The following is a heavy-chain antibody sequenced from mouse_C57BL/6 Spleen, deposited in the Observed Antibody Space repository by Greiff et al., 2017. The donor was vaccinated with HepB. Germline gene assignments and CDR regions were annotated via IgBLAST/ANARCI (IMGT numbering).Heavy chain of an antibody. CDR2: IYPGDGDT. CDR1: GYAFSSYW. Sequence: QVQLQQSGAELVKPGASVKISCKASGYAFSSYWMNWVKQRPGKGLEWIGQIYPGDGDTNYNGKFKGKATLTVDKSSSTAYMQLSSLTSEDSAVYFWARLGTLYDCAMDYWGQGTSVTVSS. J-gene: IGHJ4*01. CDR3: ARLGTLYDCAMDY. D-gene: IGHD2-3*01. V-gene: IGHV1-80*01.